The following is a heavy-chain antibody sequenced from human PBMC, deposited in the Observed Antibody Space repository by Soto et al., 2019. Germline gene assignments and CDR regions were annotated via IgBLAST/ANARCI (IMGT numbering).Heavy chain of an antibody. Sequence: GSLRLSCAASGFTFSSYGMHWVRQAPGKGLEWVAVISYDGSNKYYADSVKGRFTISRDNSKNTLYLQMNSLRAEDTAVYYCAKERYSSGWSIDYWGQGTLVTVSS. J-gene: IGHJ4*02. V-gene: IGHV3-30*18. CDR1: GFTFSSYG. CDR3: AKERYSSGWSIDY. D-gene: IGHD6-19*01. CDR2: ISYDGSNK.